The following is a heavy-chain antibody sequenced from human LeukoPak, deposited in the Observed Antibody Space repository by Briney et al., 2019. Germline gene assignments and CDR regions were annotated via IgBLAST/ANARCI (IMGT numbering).Heavy chain of an antibody. V-gene: IGHV3-7*01. Sequence: GGSLRLSCAASGFTFSSYWMSWVRQAPGKGLEWVANIKLGGSEKYYVDSVKGRFTISRDNSKNTLYLQMNSLRAEDTAVYYCAKDRRQWKTYYYGSGTYPEWGQGTLVTVSS. D-gene: IGHD3-10*01. CDR2: IKLGGSEK. CDR3: AKDRRQWKTYYYGSGTYPE. J-gene: IGHJ4*02. CDR1: GFTFSSYW.